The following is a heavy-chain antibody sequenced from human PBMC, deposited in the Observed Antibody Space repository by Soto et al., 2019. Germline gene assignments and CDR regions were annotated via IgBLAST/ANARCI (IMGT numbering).Heavy chain of an antibody. CDR1: GGSISSYY. CDR2: IYYSGST. Sequence: QVQLQESGPGLVKPSETLSLTCTVSGGSISSYYWSWIRQPPGKGLEWIGYIYYSGSTNYNPSLKSRVTLAVDTSKNQFSLKLSSVTAADTAVYYCASSIAAAGAYYYYGMDVWGQGTTFTVSS. V-gene: IGHV4-59*08. D-gene: IGHD6-13*01. J-gene: IGHJ6*02. CDR3: ASSIAAAGAYYYYGMDV.